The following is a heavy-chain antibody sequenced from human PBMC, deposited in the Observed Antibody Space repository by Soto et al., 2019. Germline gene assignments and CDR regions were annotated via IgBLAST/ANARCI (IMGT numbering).Heavy chain of an antibody. CDR3: ARGPKVGDYYYYYGMDV. CDR1: GYSLTSYL. J-gene: IGHJ6*02. CDR2: IDPSGSYT. V-gene: IGHV5-10-1*01. Sequence: GESLKISCKGAGYSLTSYLISWVRQMPGKGLEWRGRIDPSGSYTNYSPSFQGDVTISADKSISTAYLQWSSLKASDTAMYYCARGPKVGDYYYYYGMDVWGQGTTVTVSS.